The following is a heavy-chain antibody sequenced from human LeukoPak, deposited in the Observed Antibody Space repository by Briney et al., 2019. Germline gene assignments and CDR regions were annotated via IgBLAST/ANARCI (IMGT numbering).Heavy chain of an antibody. Sequence: GESLRLSCSASGFTFSNYPMHWVRQAPGKGLEYVSVVNTNGGATYYADSVKGRSTISRDNSKNTVYLQINSLRGEDTAMYYCVRGWRIMDVWGQGTTVTVSS. CDR1: GFTFSNYP. V-gene: IGHV3-64*04. D-gene: IGHD5-24*01. CDR2: VNTNGGAT. J-gene: IGHJ6*02. CDR3: VRGWRIMDV.